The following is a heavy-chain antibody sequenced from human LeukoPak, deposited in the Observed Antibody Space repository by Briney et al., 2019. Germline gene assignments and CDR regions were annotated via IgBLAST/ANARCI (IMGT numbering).Heavy chain of an antibody. CDR2: ISAYNGNT. V-gene: IGHV1-18*01. Sequence: ASVKVSCKASGYTFTSYGISWVRQAPGQGLEWMGWISAYNGNTNYAQKLQGRVTMTTDTSTSTAYMELRSLRSDDTAVYYCASDQYQLLYSYYYYGMDVWGQGTTVTVSS. J-gene: IGHJ6*02. CDR3: ASDQYQLLYSYYYYGMDV. CDR1: GYTFTSYG. D-gene: IGHD2-2*02.